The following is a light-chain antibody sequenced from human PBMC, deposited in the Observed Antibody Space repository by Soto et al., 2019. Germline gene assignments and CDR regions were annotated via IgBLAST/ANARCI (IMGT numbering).Light chain of an antibody. CDR1: SSDVGGYKY. V-gene: IGLV2-14*03. CDR2: DVS. CDR3: STYRSGSTYV. J-gene: IGLJ1*01. Sequence: QSALTQPASVSGSPGQSITISCTGTSSDVGGYKYVSWYQQHPGKAPQLMIYDVSNRPSGVSNRFSGSKSGNTASLTISGLQAEDEADYYCSTYRSGSTYVFGTGTKLTVL.